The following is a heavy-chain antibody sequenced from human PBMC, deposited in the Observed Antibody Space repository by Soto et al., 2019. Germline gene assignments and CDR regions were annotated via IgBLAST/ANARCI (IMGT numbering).Heavy chain of an antibody. CDR2: IYYSGST. CDR3: ARKDGSSSWTFDY. D-gene: IGHD6-13*01. Sequence: SETLSLTCTVSGGSISSSSYYWGWIRQPPGKGLEWIGSIYYSGSTYYNPSLKSRVTISVDTSKNQFSLKLSSVTAADTAVYYCARKDGSSSWTFDYWGQGTLVTVSS. CDR1: GGSISSSSYY. J-gene: IGHJ4*02. V-gene: IGHV4-39*01.